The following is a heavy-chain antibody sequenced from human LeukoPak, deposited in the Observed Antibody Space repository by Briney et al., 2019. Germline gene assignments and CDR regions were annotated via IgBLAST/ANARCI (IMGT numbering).Heavy chain of an antibody. Sequence: GGSLRLSCAASGFTFSSYSMNWVRQAPGKGLEWVSAISGSGGSTYYADSVKGRFTISRDNSKNTLYLQMNSLRAEDTAVYYCAKYRTYYYDSSGRWGQGTLVTVSS. V-gene: IGHV3-23*01. CDR2: ISGSGGST. CDR3: AKYRTYYYDSSGR. CDR1: GFTFSSYS. D-gene: IGHD3-22*01. J-gene: IGHJ4*02.